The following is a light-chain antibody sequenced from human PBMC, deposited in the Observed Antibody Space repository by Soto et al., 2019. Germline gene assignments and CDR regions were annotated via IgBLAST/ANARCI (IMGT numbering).Light chain of an antibody. CDR1: SSNIGAGYD. J-gene: IGLJ3*02. CDR2: GNN. CDR3: QSYDSSLSGWV. V-gene: IGLV1-40*01. Sequence: QSVLTQPPSVSGAPGQRVTISCTRSSSNIGAGYDVHWYQQLPGTAPKLLIYGNNNRPSGVPDRFSGSKSGTSASLAITGLQAEDEADYYCQSYDSSLSGWVFGGGTKLPVL.